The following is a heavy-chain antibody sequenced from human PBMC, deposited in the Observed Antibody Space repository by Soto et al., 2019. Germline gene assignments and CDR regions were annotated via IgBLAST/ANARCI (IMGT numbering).Heavy chain of an antibody. V-gene: IGHV1-46*01. Sequence: ASVKVSCMASGYNFTSYYMHWVRQAPGQGLEWMGIINPSGGSTSYAQKFQGRVTMTRDTSTSTVYMELSSLRSEDTAVYYCAREVNQDIVLVPAACFDTWGQGTLVTV. CDR2: INPSGGST. CDR3: AREVNQDIVLVPAACFDT. J-gene: IGHJ5*02. CDR1: GYNFTSYY. D-gene: IGHD2-2*01.